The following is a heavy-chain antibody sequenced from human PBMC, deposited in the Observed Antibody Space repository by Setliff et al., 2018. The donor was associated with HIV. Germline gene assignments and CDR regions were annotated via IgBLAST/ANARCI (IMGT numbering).Heavy chain of an antibody. D-gene: IGHD6-13*01. J-gene: IGHJ1*01. CDR1: GDSVSSNSAA. CDR3: ARGALGRYSSSWEEYFQH. V-gene: IGHV6-1*01. CDR2: TYYRSKWYN. Sequence: SRTLSLTCAISGDSVSSNSAAWNWIRQSPSRGLEWLGRTYYRSKWYNDYAVSVKSRITINPDTSKNQFSLQLNSVTPEDTAVYYCARGALGRYSSSWEEYFQHWGQGTLVTVSS.